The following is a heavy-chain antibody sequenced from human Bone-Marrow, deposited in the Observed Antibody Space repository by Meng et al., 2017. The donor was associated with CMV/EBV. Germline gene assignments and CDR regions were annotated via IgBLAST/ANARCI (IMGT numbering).Heavy chain of an antibody. D-gene: IGHD3-10*01. J-gene: IGHJ6*02. CDR3: AREMYCYGTGSYFYGMDV. Sequence: GESLKISCAASGFTFSSYAMHWVRQAPGKGLEWVAVISYDGSNKYYADSVKGRFTISRDNSKNTLYLQMNSLSAEDTAVYYCAREMYCYGTGSYFYGMDVWGQGNTVTVSS. CDR1: GFTFSSYA. V-gene: IGHV3-30-3*01. CDR2: ISYDGSNK.